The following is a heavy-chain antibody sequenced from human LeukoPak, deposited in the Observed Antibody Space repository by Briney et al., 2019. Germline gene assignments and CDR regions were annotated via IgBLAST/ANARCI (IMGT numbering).Heavy chain of an antibody. Sequence: GGSLILSCAASGFTFSTYWMTWVRQAPGKGLEWVANIKEDGTVKYYVESVKGRFTISRDNAKNSLYLQMNSLRAEDTAVYYCAASITMFDYWGQGTLVTVSS. CDR3: AASITMFDY. V-gene: IGHV3-7*02. D-gene: IGHD3-10*01. J-gene: IGHJ4*02. CDR2: IKEDGTVK. CDR1: GFTFSTYW.